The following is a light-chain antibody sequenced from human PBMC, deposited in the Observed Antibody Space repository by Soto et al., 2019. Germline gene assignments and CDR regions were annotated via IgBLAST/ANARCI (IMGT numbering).Light chain of an antibody. CDR2: KTS. CDR3: QQYKSFSLT. CDR1: QSIDSW. J-gene: IGKJ4*01. Sequence: DIQMTQSPSTLSASVGDRVTITCRASQSIDSWLAWYQQKPGKAPKLLIYKTSNLESGVPSRFSGSGSGTEFSXTISSLQPDDFATYYCQQYKSFSLTFGGGXRXXVK. V-gene: IGKV1-5*03.